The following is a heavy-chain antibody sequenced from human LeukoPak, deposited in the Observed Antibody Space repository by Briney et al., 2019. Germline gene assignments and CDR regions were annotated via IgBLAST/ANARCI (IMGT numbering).Heavy chain of an antibody. CDR1: GFNVSSNY. D-gene: IGHD5-12*01. CDR3: ARGDSGYDLAFDY. Sequence: KPGGSLRLSCAASGFNVSSNYMNWVRQAPGKGLEWVSYISSSGSTIYYADSVKGRFTISRDNAKNSLYLQMNSPRAEDTAVYYCARGDSGYDLAFDYWGQGTLVTVSS. J-gene: IGHJ4*02. CDR2: ISSSGSTI. V-gene: IGHV3-11*04.